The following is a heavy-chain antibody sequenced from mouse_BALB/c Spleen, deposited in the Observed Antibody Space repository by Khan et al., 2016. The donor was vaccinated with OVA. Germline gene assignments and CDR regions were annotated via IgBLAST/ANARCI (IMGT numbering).Heavy chain of an antibody. V-gene: IGHV3-2*02. D-gene: IGHD1-1*01. CDR1: GYSITSGYA. CDR2: ISYSGVT. Sequence: EVQLQESGPGLVKPSQSLSLTCTVTGYSITSGYAWNWIRQFPGNKLEWMGYISYSGVTSYTPSLKSRISITRDTSKNQFFLQLNSVTPKDTTTNYSARGNYYGYYFDYWGQGTTLTVSS. CDR3: ARGNYYGYYFDY. J-gene: IGHJ2*01.